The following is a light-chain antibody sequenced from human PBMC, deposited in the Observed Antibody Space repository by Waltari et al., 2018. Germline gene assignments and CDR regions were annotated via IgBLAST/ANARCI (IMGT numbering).Light chain of an antibody. Sequence: DIVVIPSPDSLAVSLGGRATPICKSSQSLVYGSKSKNYLDWYQHKPGQPPKRLIDWASSRESGVPARFSGSGSGTNFTLTITSLQTEDVAVYYCQQYYDTPPTFGQGTKVEI. J-gene: IGKJ1*01. CDR2: WAS. CDR1: QSLVYGSKSKNY. CDR3: QQYYDTPPT. V-gene: IGKV4-1*01.